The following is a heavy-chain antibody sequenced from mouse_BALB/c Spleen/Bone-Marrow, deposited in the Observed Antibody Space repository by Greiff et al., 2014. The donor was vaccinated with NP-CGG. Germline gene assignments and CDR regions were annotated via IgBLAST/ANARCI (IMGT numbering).Heavy chain of an antibody. J-gene: IGHJ4*01. CDR1: DYSITSDYA. V-gene: IGHV3-2*02. Sequence: VQLQQSGPGLVKPSQSLSLTCTVTDYSITSDYAWNWIRQFPGNKLEWMGYISYSGSTSYNPSLKSRISITRDTSKNQFFLQLNSVTTEDTATYYCARDRGMDYWGQGTSVTVSS. CDR3: ARDRGMDY. CDR2: ISYSGST.